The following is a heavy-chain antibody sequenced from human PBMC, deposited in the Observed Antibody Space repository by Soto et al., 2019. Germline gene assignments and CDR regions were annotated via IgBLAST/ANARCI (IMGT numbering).Heavy chain of an antibody. Sequence: SETLSVTCTVSGGSISSGANYWSWVRQGPGKGLEWIGNIYYSGSSYYNPSLKSRLTMSVDTSKNSFSLKLTSVTAADTAVYYCARVICSSTTCYFTDWFDPWGQGTMVTVSS. CDR3: ARVICSSTTCYFTDWFDP. J-gene: IGHJ5*02. CDR1: GGSISSGANY. D-gene: IGHD2-2*01. CDR2: IYYSGSS. V-gene: IGHV4-31*03.